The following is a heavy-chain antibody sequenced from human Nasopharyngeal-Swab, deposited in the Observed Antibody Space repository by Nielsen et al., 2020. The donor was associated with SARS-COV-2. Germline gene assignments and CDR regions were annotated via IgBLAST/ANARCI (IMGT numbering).Heavy chain of an antibody. D-gene: IGHD3-10*01. V-gene: IGHV3-23*01. J-gene: IGHJ3*02. CDR2: VTGSGYGT. Sequence: GESLKISCAASGFDFWKYAMSWARQAPGKGLEWVSVVTGSGYGTDYADSVKGRFTISRDNAKNTLYLQMNSLRAEDTAVYYCARKDVFAYGVDAFDIWGQGTMVTVSS. CDR3: ARKDVFAYGVDAFDI. CDR1: GFDFWKYA.